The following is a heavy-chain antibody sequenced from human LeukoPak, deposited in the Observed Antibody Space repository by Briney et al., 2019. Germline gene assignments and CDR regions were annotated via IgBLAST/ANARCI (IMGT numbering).Heavy chain of an antibody. CDR2: INHSGST. CDR1: GGSFSGYY. Sequence: SETLSLTCAVYGGSFSGYYWSWIRQPPGKGLEWIGEINHSGSTNYSPSLKSRVTISVDTSKNQFSLKLRSVTAADTAVYYCARISSSNWYNERGAFDVWGQGTMVTVSS. J-gene: IGHJ3*01. V-gene: IGHV4-34*01. CDR3: ARISSSNWYNERGAFDV. D-gene: IGHD6-13*01.